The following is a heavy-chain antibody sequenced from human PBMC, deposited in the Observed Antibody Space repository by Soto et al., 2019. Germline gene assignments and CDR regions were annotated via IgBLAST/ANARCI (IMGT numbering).Heavy chain of an antibody. CDR1: GYTFTSYY. D-gene: IGHD3-10*01. V-gene: IGHV1-46*01. J-gene: IGHJ6*02. CDR2: INPSGGST. CDR3: ARVVVLLGFGPPGYGMDV. Sequence: ASVKVSCKASGYTFTSYYMHWVRQAPGQGLEWMGIINPSGGSTSYAQKFQGRVTMTRDTSTSTVYMELSSLRSEDTAVYYCARVVVLLGFGPPGYGMDVWGQGTTVTVPS.